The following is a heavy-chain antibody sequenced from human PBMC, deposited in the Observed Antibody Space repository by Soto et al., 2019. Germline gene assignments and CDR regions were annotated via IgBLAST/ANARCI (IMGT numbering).Heavy chain of an antibody. J-gene: IGHJ4*02. CDR1: GGSISSYY. D-gene: IGHD6-13*01. CDR3: ARVRSYSSSWYFDY. CDR2: IYYSGST. Sequence: QVQLQESGPGLVKPSETLSLTCTVSGGSISSYYWSWIRQPPGKGLECIGYIYYSGSTNYNPSLKSRVTISVDTSKNQFSLKLSSVTAADTAVYYCARVRSYSSSWYFDYWGQGTLVTVSS. V-gene: IGHV4-59*01.